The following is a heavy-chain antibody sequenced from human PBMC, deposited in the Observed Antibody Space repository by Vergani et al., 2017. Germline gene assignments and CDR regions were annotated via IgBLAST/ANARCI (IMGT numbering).Heavy chain of an antibody. V-gene: IGHV3-30*03. Sequence: QVSLLESGGGLVQPARSLTLTCSVSGFWFKNFALHWVLQAPGKGLEWLATIFNHGTHAYYEPSVRGRFAVSRDNFKNTMCLQMDRLTTDDTAVYFCARDGTEICERSSDYSDLLYCWGQGILVTVSS. CDR3: ARDGTEICERSSDYSDLLYC. CDR2: IFNHGTHA. D-gene: IGHD3-22*01. CDR1: GFWFKNFA. J-gene: IGHJ4*02.